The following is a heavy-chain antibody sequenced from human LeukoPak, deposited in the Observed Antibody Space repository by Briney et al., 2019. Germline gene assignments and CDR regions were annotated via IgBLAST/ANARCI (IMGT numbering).Heavy chain of an antibody. CDR3: ARDRGSGWYDYYYYYYMDV. CDR2: INPSGGST. CDR1: GYTFTSYY. D-gene: IGHD6-19*01. V-gene: IGHV1-46*01. J-gene: IGHJ6*03. Sequence: ASVKVSCTASGYTFTSYYMHWVRQAPGQGLELMGIINPSGGSTSYAQKFQGRVTMTRDMSTSTVYMELSSLRSEDTAVYYCARDRGSGWYDYYYYYYMDVWGKGTTVTVSS.